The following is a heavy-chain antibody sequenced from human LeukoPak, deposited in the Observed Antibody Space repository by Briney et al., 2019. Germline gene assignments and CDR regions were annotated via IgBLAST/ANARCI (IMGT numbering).Heavy chain of an antibody. Sequence: ETLSLTCTVSGYSISSGYYWGWIRQPPGKGLEWIGSIYHSGSTYYNPSLKSRVTISVDTSKNQFSLKLSSVTAADTAVYYCARVVGVVVVPVYYYMDVWGKGTTATVSS. D-gene: IGHD2-2*01. CDR2: IYHSGST. CDR3: ARVVGVVVVPVYYYMDV. CDR1: GYSISSGYY. J-gene: IGHJ6*03. V-gene: IGHV4-38-2*02.